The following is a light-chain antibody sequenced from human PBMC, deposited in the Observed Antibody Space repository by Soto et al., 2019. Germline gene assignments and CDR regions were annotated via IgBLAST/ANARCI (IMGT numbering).Light chain of an antibody. CDR3: CSYVGSDSSFV. CDR2: DVS. Sequence: QSVLTQPRSLSGSPGQSVTISCTGTSNDVGGYNFVSWYQQHPGKVPKLIIYDVSIRPSGVPDRFSASKSGITASLPISGLQAEDEADYYCCSYVGSDSSFVFGSGTKVTVL. V-gene: IGLV2-11*01. J-gene: IGLJ1*01. CDR1: SNDVGGYNF.